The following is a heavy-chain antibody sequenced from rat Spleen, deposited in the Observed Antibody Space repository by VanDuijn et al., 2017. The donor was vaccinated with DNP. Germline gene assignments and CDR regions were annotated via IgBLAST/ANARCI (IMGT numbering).Heavy chain of an antibody. CDR1: GFTFSNYY. V-gene: IGHV5-25*01. Sequence: EVQLVESGGGLVQPGRSMKLSCAALGFTFSNYYMAWVRQAPTKGLAWVASISTGGGNTYYRDSVKGRFTISRENAKSTLYLQMDSLGSEDTATYYCAGGTPGSVLDAWGQGASVTVSS. D-gene: IGHD5-1*01. CDR2: ISTGGGNT. J-gene: IGHJ4*01. CDR3: AGGTPGSVLDA.